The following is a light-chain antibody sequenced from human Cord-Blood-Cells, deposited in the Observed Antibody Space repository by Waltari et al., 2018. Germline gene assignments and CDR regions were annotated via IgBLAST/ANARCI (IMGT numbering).Light chain of an antibody. CDR3: QSYDSSLSEV. CDR2: GTS. CDR1: SSNIGAGYD. J-gene: IGLJ2*01. V-gene: IGLV1-40*01. Sequence: QSVLTQPPSVSGAPGQRVTISCTGSSSNIGAGYDVHWYQRLPGTAPKLLIYGTSKRPSGVPDRFSGSKSGTSASLAITGLQAEDEADYYCQSYDSSLSEVFGGGTKLTVL.